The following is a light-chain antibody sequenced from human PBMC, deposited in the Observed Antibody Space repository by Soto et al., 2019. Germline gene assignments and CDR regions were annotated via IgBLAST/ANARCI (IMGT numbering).Light chain of an antibody. Sequence: EIVMAQSPVTLSVSPGERATLSCRASQSVSGNLAWYQQKPGQAPRLLISGASTKATGIPARFSGSVSGTEFTLTISSLQSEDFAVYYCQQYNKWPLTFGGGTKVEIK. J-gene: IGKJ4*01. CDR3: QQYNKWPLT. V-gene: IGKV3-15*01. CDR1: QSVSGN. CDR2: GAS.